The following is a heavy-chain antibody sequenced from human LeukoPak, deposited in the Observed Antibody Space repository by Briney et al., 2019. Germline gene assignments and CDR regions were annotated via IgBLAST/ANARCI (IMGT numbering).Heavy chain of an antibody. CDR1: GGSISSGGYS. V-gene: IGHV4-30-2*01. CDR3: ARAGRQLVYYFDY. Sequence: SQTLSLTCAVSGGSISSGGYSWSWIRQPPGKGLEWIGYIYHSGSTYYNPSLKSRVTISVDRSKNQFSLKLSSVTAADTAVYYCARAGRQLVYYFDYWGQGTLVTVSS. J-gene: IGHJ4*02. CDR2: IYHSGST. D-gene: IGHD1-1*01.